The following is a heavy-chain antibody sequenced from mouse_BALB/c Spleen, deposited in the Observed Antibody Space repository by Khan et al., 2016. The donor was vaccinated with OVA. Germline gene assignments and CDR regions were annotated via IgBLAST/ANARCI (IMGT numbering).Heavy chain of an antibody. J-gene: IGHJ4*01. CDR3: ARYASTTYYAMDY. CDR2: INPYNDGT. D-gene: IGHD1-1*01. V-gene: IGHV1S136*01. CDR1: GYTFTNYL. Sequence: VQLQQSGPELVKPGASVKMSCKTSGYTFTNYLMHWVKQKLGQGLEWIGYINPYNDGTKYNENFRGKATLTSDKSSSTAYMELSSLTSEDSAVYYCARYASTTYYAMDYWGQGTSVTVSS.